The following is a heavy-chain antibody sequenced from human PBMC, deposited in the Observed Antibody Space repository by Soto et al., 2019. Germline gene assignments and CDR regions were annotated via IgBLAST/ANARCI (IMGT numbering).Heavy chain of an antibody. CDR3: ARDRLMATAGTARHYFGLDV. Sequence: SETLSLTCTVSGGSIRSGGHYWSWVRQNPRKGLEWIGNIYYSGNTYYNPSLKSRLTISVDTSKNQFSLNLSSVTAADTAVYYCARDRLMATAGTARHYFGLDVWGQGTTVTVSS. CDR1: GGSIRSGGHY. V-gene: IGHV4-31*03. D-gene: IGHD5-18*01. J-gene: IGHJ6*02. CDR2: IYYSGNT.